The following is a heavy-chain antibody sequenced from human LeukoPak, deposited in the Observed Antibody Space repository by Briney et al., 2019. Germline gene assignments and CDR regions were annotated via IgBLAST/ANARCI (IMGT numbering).Heavy chain of an antibody. CDR1: GFSFSTYN. CDR2: ISSSDSII. J-gene: IGHJ6*03. CDR3: ARGDNSGPDYYYYMDV. Sequence: PGESLRLSCAASGFSFSTYNMNWVRQAPGKGLEWVSYISSSDSIIYYADSVKGRFTISRDNAKNSLYLQMNSLRAEDTAVYYCARGDNSGPDYYYYMDVWGKGTTVTISS. D-gene: IGHD6-19*01. V-gene: IGHV3-48*04.